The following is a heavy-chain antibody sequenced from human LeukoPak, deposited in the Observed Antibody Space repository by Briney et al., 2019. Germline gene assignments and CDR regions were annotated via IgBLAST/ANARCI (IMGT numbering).Heavy chain of an antibody. J-gene: IGHJ4*02. V-gene: IGHV6-1*01. CDR3: ESSKTGGTFDY. D-gene: IGHD1-26*01. CDR1: GDSFSSKSAA. Sequence: SQTLSLTCAISGDSFSSKSAAWNWIRQSPSRGLEWLGRTYYRSKWSSGYAESVKSRITINPDTSKNQFSLQLKSVTPEDTAVFSGESSKTGGTFDYGGRGALVTFSS. CDR2: TYYRSKWSS.